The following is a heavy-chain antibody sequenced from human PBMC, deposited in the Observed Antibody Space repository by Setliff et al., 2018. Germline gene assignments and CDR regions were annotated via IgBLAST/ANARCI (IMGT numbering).Heavy chain of an antibody. J-gene: IGHJ5*02. CDR2: MNXXXGNT. D-gene: IGHD3-10*01. CDR3: ARAELLWFGGFDP. CDR1: GYTFTSYD. Sequence: ASVKVSCKASGYTFTSYDINWVRQATGQGLEWMGWMNXXXGNTGYAXXXQGRVTMTRNTSISTAYMELSSLRSEDTAVYYCARAELLWFGGFDPWGQGALVTVS. V-gene: IGHV1-8*02.